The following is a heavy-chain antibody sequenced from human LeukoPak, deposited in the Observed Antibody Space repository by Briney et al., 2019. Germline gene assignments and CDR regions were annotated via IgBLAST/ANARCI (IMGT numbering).Heavy chain of an antibody. Sequence: ASVKVSCKTSAFTFTGYYMHWVRQAPGQGPEWMGWINANSGDTNYAQKFQGRVTMTRDTSISTAYMELRRLTPDDTAVYYCARVGLWFGEFRYFDYWGQGTLVTVSS. J-gene: IGHJ4*02. CDR3: ARVGLWFGEFRYFDY. CDR1: AFTFTGYY. D-gene: IGHD3-10*01. CDR2: INANSGDT. V-gene: IGHV1-2*02.